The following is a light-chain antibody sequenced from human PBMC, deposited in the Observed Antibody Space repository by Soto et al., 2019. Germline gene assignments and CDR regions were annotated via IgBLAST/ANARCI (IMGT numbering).Light chain of an antibody. J-gene: IGKJ1*01. CDR1: QSVGSY. CDR2: DAS. V-gene: IGKV3-11*01. Sequence: DIVLTQSPATLSLSPGERATLSCRASQSVGSYLAWYQQKPGQAPRLLIYDASNRATGIPARFSGSGSGTDFTLTISSLEPEDFAVYYCQQRSNLPRTFGQGTKVEIK. CDR3: QQRSNLPRT.